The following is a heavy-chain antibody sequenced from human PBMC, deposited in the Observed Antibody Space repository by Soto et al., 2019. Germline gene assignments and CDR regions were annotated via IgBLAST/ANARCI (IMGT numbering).Heavy chain of an antibody. V-gene: IGHV3-66*01. CDR2: ICSGNTGTT. D-gene: IGHD3-10*01. CDR3: ARDGSSRPTEY. Sequence: GGSLKLSCAAFVFTVSSSYMSWARPEAGKGLEWVSVICSGNTGTTYYAGSVKGRFTISRDISKNTVYLQMNSLRAEDTAVYYCARDGSSRPTEYWGQGTLVTVSS. CDR1: VFTVSSSY. J-gene: IGHJ4*02.